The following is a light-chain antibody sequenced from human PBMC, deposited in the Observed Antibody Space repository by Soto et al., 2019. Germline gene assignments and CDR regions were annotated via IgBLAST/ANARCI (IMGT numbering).Light chain of an antibody. CDR1: QSLLYNSNNKNY. V-gene: IGKV4-1*01. Sequence: DIVMTQSPDSLAVSLGERATINCKSSQSLLYNSNNKNYLAWYQQEPGQPPKLLIYWASTRESGVPDRFSGSGSGTDFTLTISNLQAEDVAVYYCHQYYSVPLTFGGGTEVEIK. CDR3: HQYYSVPLT. CDR2: WAS. J-gene: IGKJ4*01.